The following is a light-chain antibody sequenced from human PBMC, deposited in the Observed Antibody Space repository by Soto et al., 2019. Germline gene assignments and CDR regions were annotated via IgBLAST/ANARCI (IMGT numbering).Light chain of an antibody. CDR2: EAS. Sequence: EIVLTQSPATLSLSPGERATLSCRASQSVSSYLAWYQQKPGQAPRLLIYEASNRATGIPARFSGSGSGTDFTLTISSLEPEDFAVYYCQQYGSSPWTFGQGTKVDIK. CDR1: QSVSSY. CDR3: QQYGSSPWT. V-gene: IGKV3-11*01. J-gene: IGKJ1*01.